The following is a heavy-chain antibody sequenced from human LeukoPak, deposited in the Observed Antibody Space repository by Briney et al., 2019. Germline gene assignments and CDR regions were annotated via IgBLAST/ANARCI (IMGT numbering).Heavy chain of an antibody. CDR2: ISYDGSNK. CDR3: ARDGKAARAGYYGMDV. CDR1: GFTFSSYA. Sequence: GGSLRLSCAASGFTFSSYAMRWVRQAPGKGLEWVAVISYDGSNKYYADSVKGRFTISRDNSKNTLYLQMNSLRAEDTAVYYCARDGKAARAGYYGMDVWGQGTTVTVSS. V-gene: IGHV3-30-3*01. D-gene: IGHD6-6*01. J-gene: IGHJ6*02.